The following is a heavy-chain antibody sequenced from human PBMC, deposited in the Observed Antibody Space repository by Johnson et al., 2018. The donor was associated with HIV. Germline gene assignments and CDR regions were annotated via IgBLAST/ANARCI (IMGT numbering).Heavy chain of an antibody. D-gene: IGHD2-8*01. J-gene: IGHJ3*02. V-gene: IGHV3-66*01. CDR2: IYSGGSP. CDR1: GFTVSSNY. CDR3: ARLGLTDAFDI. Sequence: EVQLVESGGGLVQPGGSLRLSCAASGFTVSSNYMSWVRQAPGKGLEWVSVIYSGGSPYYADSVKGRFAISRDNSKNTLYLQMNSLRAEDTAVYYCARLGLTDAFDIWGQGTMVTVS.